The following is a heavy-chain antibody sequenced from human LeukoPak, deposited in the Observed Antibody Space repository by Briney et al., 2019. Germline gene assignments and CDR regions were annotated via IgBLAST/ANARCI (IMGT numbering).Heavy chain of an antibody. Sequence: GGSLRPSCAASGFIFSSYAMSWVRQAPGKGLEWVSAISGSGGSTYYADSVKGWFTISRDNSKNTLYLQMNSLRAEDTAIYYCAVYGDYVRYFDYWGQGTLVTVSS. CDR1: GFIFSSYA. V-gene: IGHV3-23*01. CDR2: ISGSGGST. D-gene: IGHD4-17*01. J-gene: IGHJ4*02. CDR3: AVYGDYVRYFDY.